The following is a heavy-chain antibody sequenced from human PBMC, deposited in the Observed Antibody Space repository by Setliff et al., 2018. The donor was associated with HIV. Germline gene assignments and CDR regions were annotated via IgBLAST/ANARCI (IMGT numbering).Heavy chain of an antibody. D-gene: IGHD6-19*01. V-gene: IGHV4-59*11. CDR3: ARQYSSGSRLDY. CDR1: GGSISSHY. CDR2: IYYSGST. Sequence: SETLSLTCTVSGGSISSHYWSWVRQPPGKGLEWIGYIYYSGSTNYNPSLKSRVTMTTDTSARTGYMELRNLRSDDTAVYYCARQYSSGSRLDYWGQGTLVTVSS. J-gene: IGHJ4*02.